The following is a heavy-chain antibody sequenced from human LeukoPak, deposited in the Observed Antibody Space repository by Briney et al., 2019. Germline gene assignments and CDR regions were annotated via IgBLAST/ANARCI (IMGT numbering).Heavy chain of an antibody. D-gene: IGHD5-12*01. CDR3: AQYSGYDSYNWFGR. Sequence: TSETLSVTYSVSGGLIRSQQWPRVRQPPGKGLEWIGYIYYSGKNNYNPSLKSRVTISVDTSKNQFSLTMSSVTAADTAVYYCAQYSGYDSYNWFGRWVQGTLVTVSS. CDR1: GGLIRSQQ. CDR2: IYYSGKN. V-gene: IGHV4-59*11. J-gene: IGHJ5*02.